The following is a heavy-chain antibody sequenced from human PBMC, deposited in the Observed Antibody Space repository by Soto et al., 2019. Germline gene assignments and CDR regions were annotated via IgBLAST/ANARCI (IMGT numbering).Heavy chain of an antibody. CDR2: IYYSGST. V-gene: IGHV4-30-4*01. D-gene: IGHD6-13*01. J-gene: IGHJ5*02. CDR1: GGSISSSDYY. CDR3: AREGSQDLVDP. Sequence: PSETLSLTCTVSGGSISSSDYYWSWIRQPPGKGLEWIGYIYYSGSTYYNPSLKSRVTISVDTSKNQFSLKLSSVTAADTAVYYCAREGSQDLVDPWGQGTLVTVSS.